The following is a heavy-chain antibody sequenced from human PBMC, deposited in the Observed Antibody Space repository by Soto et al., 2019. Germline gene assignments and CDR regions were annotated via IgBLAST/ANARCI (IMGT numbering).Heavy chain of an antibody. CDR1: GYTFTSYG. J-gene: IGHJ4*02. D-gene: IGHD2-15*01. Sequence: ASVKVSCKASGYTFTSYGISWVRQAPGQGLEWMGWISAYNGNTNYAQKLQGRVTMTTDTSTSTAYMELRSLRSDDTAVYYCAKETVVVVADNYFDYWGQGTLVTVSS. V-gene: IGHV1-18*01. CDR2: ISAYNGNT. CDR3: AKETVVVVADNYFDY.